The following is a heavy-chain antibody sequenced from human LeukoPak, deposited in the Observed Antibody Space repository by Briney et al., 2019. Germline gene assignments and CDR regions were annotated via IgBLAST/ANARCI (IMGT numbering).Heavy chain of an antibody. J-gene: IGHJ6*03. D-gene: IGHD6-13*01. CDR1: GYTFTGYY. Sequence: ASVKVSCKASGYTFTGYYMHWVRQAPGQGLEWMGWVNPNSGGTNYAQKFQGRVTMTRDTSISTAYMELSSLRSEDTAVYYCASGTKAAAGGFDYYYYMDVWGKGTTVTISS. CDR2: VNPNSGGT. CDR3: ASGTKAAAGGFDYYYYMDV. V-gene: IGHV1-2*02.